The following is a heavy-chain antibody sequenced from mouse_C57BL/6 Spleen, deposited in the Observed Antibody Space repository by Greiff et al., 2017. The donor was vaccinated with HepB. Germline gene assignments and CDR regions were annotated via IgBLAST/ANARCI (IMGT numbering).Heavy chain of an antibody. D-gene: IGHD2-4*01. Sequence: QVQLQQPGAELVKPGASVKLSCKASGYTFTSYWMHWVKQRPGQGLEWIGMIHPNSGSTNYNEKFKSKATLTVDKSSSTAYMQLSSLTSEDSAVYYCARSLDYDYDRYWGQGTTLTVSS. CDR1: GYTFTSYW. CDR3: ARSLDYDYDRY. V-gene: IGHV1-64*01. J-gene: IGHJ2*01. CDR2: IHPNSGST.